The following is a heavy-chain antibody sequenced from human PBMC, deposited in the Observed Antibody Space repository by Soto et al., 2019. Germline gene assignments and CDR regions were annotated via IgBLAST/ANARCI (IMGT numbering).Heavy chain of an antibody. CDR1: GFTFSSYD. D-gene: IGHD4-17*01. CDR2: IGTAGDT. J-gene: IGHJ4*02. CDR3: ARAASFNYGDLYYFDY. V-gene: IGHV3-13*04. Sequence: GGSLRLSCAASGFTFSSYDMHWVRQATGKGLEWVSAIGTAGDTYYPGSVKGRFTISRENAKNSLYLQMNSLRAGDTAVYYCARAASFNYGDLYYFDYWGQGTLVTVSS.